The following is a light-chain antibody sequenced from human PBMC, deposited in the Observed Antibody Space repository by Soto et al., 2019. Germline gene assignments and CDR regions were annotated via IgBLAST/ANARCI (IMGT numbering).Light chain of an antibody. CDR2: KVS. Sequence: DAVLTQSPLSLPVTPGQPASISCRSSQSLEYSDGKTYLNWYQQRPGQSPRRLIYKVSNRDFGVPDRFSGSGSGPAFTLEISRVAAEDVGVYYCMQGSYWPWTFGQGTKVEIQ. CDR1: QSLEYSDGKTY. V-gene: IGKV2-30*01. J-gene: IGKJ1*01. CDR3: MQGSYWPWT.